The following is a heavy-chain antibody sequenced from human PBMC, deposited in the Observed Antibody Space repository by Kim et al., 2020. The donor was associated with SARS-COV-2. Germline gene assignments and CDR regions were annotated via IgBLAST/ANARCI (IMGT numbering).Heavy chain of an antibody. CDR2: ITSSSSYI. CDR1: GFTFSAYS. V-gene: IGHV3-21*01. D-gene: IGHD5-12*01. J-gene: IGHJ4*02. CDR3: ARDPLSTLYDGQARYFDY. Sequence: GGSLRLSCAASGFTFSAYSINWVRQAPGKGLEWVSSITSSSSYIYYADSVKGRFTISRDNAKNSLYLQMNSLTAEDTAVYYCARDPLSTLYDGQARYFDYWGQGNLVTVSS.